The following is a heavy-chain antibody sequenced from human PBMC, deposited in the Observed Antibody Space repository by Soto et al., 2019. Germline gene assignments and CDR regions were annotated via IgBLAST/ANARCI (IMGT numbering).Heavy chain of an antibody. CDR2: IYYSGST. V-gene: IGHV4-39*01. CDR1: GGSISSSSYY. Sequence: SETLSLTCTVSGGSISSSSYYWGWIRQPPGKGLEWIGSIYYSGSTYYNPSLKSRVTISVDTSKNQFSLKLSSVTAADTAVYYCASYCSSTSCHPDYWGQGTLVTVSS. J-gene: IGHJ4*02. D-gene: IGHD2-2*01. CDR3: ASYCSSTSCHPDY.